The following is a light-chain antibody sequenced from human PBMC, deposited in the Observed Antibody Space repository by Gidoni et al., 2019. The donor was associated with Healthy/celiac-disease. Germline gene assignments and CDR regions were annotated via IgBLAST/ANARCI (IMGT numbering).Light chain of an antibody. J-gene: IGKJ3*01. CDR3: QQRSNWPRT. Sequence: DIVLPQSPATLSLSPGERATLSCRASQSVSSYLAWYQQKPGQAPRLLIYDASNRTTGIPARFSGSGSGTDFRFTISSLEPEDFAVYYCQQRSNWPRTFGPGTKVDIK. CDR2: DAS. V-gene: IGKV3-11*01. CDR1: QSVSSY.